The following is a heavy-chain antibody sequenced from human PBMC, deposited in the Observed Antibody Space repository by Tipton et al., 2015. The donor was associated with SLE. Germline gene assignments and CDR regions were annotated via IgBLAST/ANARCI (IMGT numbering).Heavy chain of an antibody. CDR3: ARDPLVRSPGAGGFFDL. J-gene: IGHJ4*01. CDR1: GGSISNYY. Sequence: TLSLTCTVSGGSISNYYWSWIRQPAGKGLEWIGRIYTSGSTNYNPSLKSRVTMSVDTSKNQLSLKLSSVTAADTAVYYCARDPLVRSPGAGGFFDLWGHGTLVTVSS. D-gene: IGHD3-16*02. V-gene: IGHV4-4*07. CDR2: IYTSGST.